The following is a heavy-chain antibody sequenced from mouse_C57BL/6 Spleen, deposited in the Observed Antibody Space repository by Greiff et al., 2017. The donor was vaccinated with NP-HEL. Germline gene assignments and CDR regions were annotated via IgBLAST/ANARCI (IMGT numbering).Heavy chain of an antibody. J-gene: IGHJ4*01. CDR1: GFTFSDYY. Sequence: EVQLQESEGGLVQPGSSMKLSCTASGFTFSDYYMAWVRQVPEQGLEWVANINYDGSSTYYLDSLKGRFIISRDNAKNILYLQMSSLKSEYTATYCCARVYDYLYAMDYWGQGTSVTVSS. CDR2: INYDGSST. V-gene: IGHV5-16*01. D-gene: IGHD2-4*01. CDR3: ARVYDYLYAMDY.